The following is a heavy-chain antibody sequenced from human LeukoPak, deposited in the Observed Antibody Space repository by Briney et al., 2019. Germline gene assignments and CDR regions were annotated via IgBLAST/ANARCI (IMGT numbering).Heavy chain of an antibody. CDR2: IYYSGST. Sequence: PSETLSLTCTVSGGSISSSSYYWGWLRQPPGKGLEWIGSIYYSGSTYYNPSLKSRVTISVDTSKNQFSLKLSSVTAADTAVYYCARHYAWTTVTVTYFDYWGQGTLVTVSS. J-gene: IGHJ4*02. CDR1: GGSISSSSYY. V-gene: IGHV4-39*07. D-gene: IGHD4-17*01. CDR3: ARHYAWTTVTVTYFDY.